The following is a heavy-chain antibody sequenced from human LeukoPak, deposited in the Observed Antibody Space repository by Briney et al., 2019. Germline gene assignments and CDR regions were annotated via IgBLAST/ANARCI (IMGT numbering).Heavy chain of an antibody. CDR1: VGSLSSGRYY. J-gene: IGHJ6*02. V-gene: IGHV4-61*01. Sequence: KASETLSLTCTVSVGSLSSGRYYWSWIRQPPGKGLEWIGYIYYSGSTNYNPSLKSRVTISEDTSKNQFSLKLTSVTAADTAVYYCAGGGARLYGMDVWGQGTTVTVSS. CDR3: AGGGARLYGMDV. D-gene: IGHD4/OR15-4a*01. CDR2: IYYSGST.